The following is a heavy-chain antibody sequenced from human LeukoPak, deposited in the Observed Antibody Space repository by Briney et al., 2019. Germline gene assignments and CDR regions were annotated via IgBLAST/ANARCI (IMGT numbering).Heavy chain of an antibody. CDR3: ARPYYYDSRIDP. D-gene: IGHD3-22*01. CDR1: GGSISSGDYY. V-gene: IGHV4-30-4*01. CDR2: MYYSGST. J-gene: IGHJ5*02. Sequence: SETLSLTCTVSGGSISSGDYYWSWIRQPPGKGLEWIAYMYYSGSTYYNPSLMSRVTMSADTSKNQLSLKLSSVTAADTAVYYCARPYYYDSRIDPWGQGILVTVSS.